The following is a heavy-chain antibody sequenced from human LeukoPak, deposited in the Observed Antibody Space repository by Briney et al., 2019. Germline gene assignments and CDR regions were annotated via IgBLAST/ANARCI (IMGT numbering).Heavy chain of an antibody. V-gene: IGHV4-59*08. D-gene: IGHD2-8*02. J-gene: IGHJ5*02. Sequence: PSETLSLTCTVSGGSISSYYWSWIRQPPGKGLEWIGYIYYSGSTNYNPSLKSRVTISVDTSKNQFSLKLSSVTAADTAVYYCARHGHTLVDWFDPWGQGTLVTVSS. CDR1: GGSISSYY. CDR2: IYYSGST. CDR3: ARHGHTLVDWFDP.